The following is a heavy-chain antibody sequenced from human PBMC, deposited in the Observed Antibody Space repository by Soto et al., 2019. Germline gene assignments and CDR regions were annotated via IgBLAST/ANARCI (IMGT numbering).Heavy chain of an antibody. CDR1: GFIVSSNY. Sequence: GESLSLSCAASGFIVSSNYMSWVRQAPGKGLEWVSVIYSGGSTYYADSVKGRFTISRDNSKNMLHLQMNSLSAEDTAVYYCVRDDYGMDVWGQGTAVTVSS. J-gene: IGHJ6*02. V-gene: IGHV3-53*01. CDR3: VRDDYGMDV. CDR2: IYSGGST.